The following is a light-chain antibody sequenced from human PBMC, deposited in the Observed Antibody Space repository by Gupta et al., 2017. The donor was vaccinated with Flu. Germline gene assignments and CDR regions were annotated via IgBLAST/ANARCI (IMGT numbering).Light chain of an antibody. CDR2: GAS. CDR3: QQYNGWPWT. V-gene: IGKV3-15*01. Sequence: DIVMTPSPATLSVSLGDRADLSCRASQSISTTLAWYQHKPGQAPRLLSYGASTRATGIPARFSGSGSWTEFTLTISSLQSEDSAVYYCQQYNGWPWTFGQGTKVEIK. CDR1: QSISTT. J-gene: IGKJ1*01.